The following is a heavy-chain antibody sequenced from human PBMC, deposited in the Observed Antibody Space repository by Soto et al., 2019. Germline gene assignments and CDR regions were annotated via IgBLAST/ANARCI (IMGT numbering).Heavy chain of an antibody. CDR2: ISWKDDK. Sequence: ITLKESGPPLVKPTQTLTVTCTFFGFSHSTSGAGVRWIRQSWGKLPEWLALISWKDDKRYNPALKSRLTITKDTSKDQVVLTMTDLDPVDTATYFCAHRYGGNDYCWYFNSWGQGTLVTVSS. CDR1: GFSHSTSGAG. D-gene: IGHD4-17*01. V-gene: IGHV2-5*01. J-gene: IGHJ4*02. CDR3: AHRYGGNDYCWYFNS.